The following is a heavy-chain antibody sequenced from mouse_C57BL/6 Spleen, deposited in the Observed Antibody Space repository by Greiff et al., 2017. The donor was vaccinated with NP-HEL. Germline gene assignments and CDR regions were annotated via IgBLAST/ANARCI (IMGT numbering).Heavy chain of an antibody. CDR3: TVNSSDY. J-gene: IGHJ2*01. Sequence: DVMLVESGGGLVQPGGSMKLSCVASGFTFSNYWMNWVRQSPEKGLEWVAQIRLKSDNYATHYAESGKGRFTISRDDSKSSVYLQMNNLRAEDTGIYYCTVNSSDYWGQGTTLTVSS. CDR1: GFTFSNYW. D-gene: IGHD4-1*02. V-gene: IGHV6-3*01. CDR2: IRLKSDNYAT.